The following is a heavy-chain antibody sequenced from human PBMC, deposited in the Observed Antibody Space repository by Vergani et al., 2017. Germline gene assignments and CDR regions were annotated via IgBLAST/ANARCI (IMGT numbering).Heavy chain of an antibody. CDR3: AKAGDSSGSVLD. Sequence: QVQLVESGGGVVQPGRSLRLSCAASGFTFSSYGMHWVRQAPGKGLEWVAVISYDGSNKYYADSVKGRFPISRDNSKNTLYLQMNSLRAEDTAVYYCAKAGDSSGSVLDWGQGTMVTVSS. CDR2: ISYDGSNK. V-gene: IGHV3-30*18. D-gene: IGHD3-22*01. CDR1: GFTFSSYG. J-gene: IGHJ3*01.